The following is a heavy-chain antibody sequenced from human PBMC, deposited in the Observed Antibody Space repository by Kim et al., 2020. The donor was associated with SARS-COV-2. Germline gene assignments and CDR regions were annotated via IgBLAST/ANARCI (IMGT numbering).Heavy chain of an antibody. CDR3: AIVASKLRFSNFEC. J-gene: IGHJ4*02. Sequence: YADSVKGRFTISRDNSKNTLYLPLNSLRAEDTAVYYCAIVASKLRFSNFECWGPGTLVTVSP. V-gene: IGHV3-23*01. D-gene: IGHD5-18*01.